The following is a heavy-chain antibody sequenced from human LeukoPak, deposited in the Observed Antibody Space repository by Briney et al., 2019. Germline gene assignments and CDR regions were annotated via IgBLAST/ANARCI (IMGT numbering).Heavy chain of an antibody. V-gene: IGHV3-74*01. CDR3: AVDSSGYWAFDY. Sequence: GGSLRLSCAASGFTFSNYWMHWVRQAPGKGLVWVSGINSDWSSTSYADSVEGRFTISRDNAKNTLYLQMNSLTAEDTAVYYCAVDSSGYWAFDYWGQGTLVTVSS. J-gene: IGHJ4*02. CDR2: INSDWSST. D-gene: IGHD3-22*01. CDR1: GFTFSNYW.